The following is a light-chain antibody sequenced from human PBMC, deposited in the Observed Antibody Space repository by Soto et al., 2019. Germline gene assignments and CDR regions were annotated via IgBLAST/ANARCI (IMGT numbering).Light chain of an antibody. CDR1: STDYGGYKY. J-gene: IGLJ3*02. Sequence: QSALTQPRSVSGSPGQSVSISCAGTSTDYGGYKYVSWYQHHPGTAPKLMIFDVSERPSGVPDRFSGSKSGSTASLSIAGLQPEDAADYFCCSDAGGWVFGGGTKLTVL. CDR3: CSDAGGWV. CDR2: DVS. V-gene: IGLV2-11*01.